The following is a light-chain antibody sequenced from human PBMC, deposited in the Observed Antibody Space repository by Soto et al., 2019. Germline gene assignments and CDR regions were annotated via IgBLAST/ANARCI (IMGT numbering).Light chain of an antibody. CDR1: SSDVGSYNL. CDR2: EVT. CDR3: FSYAAGSTFV. J-gene: IGLJ1*01. V-gene: IGLV2-23*02. Sequence: QSALNQPASVSGSPGQSITISCTGTSSDVGSYNLVSWYQQHPGEAPKLMIYEVTKRPSGVSNRFSGSKSGNTASLTISGLQAQDEADYYCFSYAAGSTFVFGNGTKVTVL.